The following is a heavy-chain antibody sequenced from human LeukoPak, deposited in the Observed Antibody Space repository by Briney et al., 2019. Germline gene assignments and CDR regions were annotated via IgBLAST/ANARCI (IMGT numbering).Heavy chain of an antibody. D-gene: IGHD2-2*01. Sequence: PSQTLSLTCTVSGGSISSGSYYWSWIRQPAGKGLEWIGRIYTSASTNYNPSLKSRVTISVDTSKNQFSLKLSSVTAADTAVYYCARGPARGYCSSTSCYYYGMDVWGQGTTVTVSS. CDR3: ARGPARGYCSSTSCYYYGMDV. CDR1: GGSISSGSYY. J-gene: IGHJ6*02. CDR2: IYTSAST. V-gene: IGHV4-61*02.